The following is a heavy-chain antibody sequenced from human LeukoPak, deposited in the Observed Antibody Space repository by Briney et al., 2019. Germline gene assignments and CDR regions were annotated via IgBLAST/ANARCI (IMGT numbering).Heavy chain of an antibody. CDR3: ARAIVVVPAAISYYYGMDV. J-gene: IGHJ6*02. Sequence: GASVNVSCKASGGTFSSYAISWVRQAPGQGLEWMGGIIPIFGTANYAQKFQGRVTITADESTSTAYMELSSLRSEDTAVYYCARAIVVVPAAISYYYGMDVWGQGTTVTVSS. CDR1: GGTFSSYA. V-gene: IGHV1-69*13. D-gene: IGHD2-2*01. CDR2: IIPIFGTA.